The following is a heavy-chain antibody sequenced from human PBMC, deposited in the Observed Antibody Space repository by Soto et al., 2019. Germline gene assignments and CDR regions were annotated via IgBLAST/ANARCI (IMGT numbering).Heavy chain of an antibody. CDR1: GYTFTSYY. CDR2: INPSGGST. Sequence: QVQLVQSGAEVKKPGASVKVSCKASGYTFTSYYMHWVRQAPGQGLEWMGIINPSGGSTSYAQKFQGRVDMTTDTSTSAVYMELSGLRSEYTCVDCWARASSWTCFDDWGQGTLVTVSS. D-gene: IGHD6-13*01. CDR3: ARASSWTCFDD. V-gene: IGHV1-46*01. J-gene: IGHJ4*02.